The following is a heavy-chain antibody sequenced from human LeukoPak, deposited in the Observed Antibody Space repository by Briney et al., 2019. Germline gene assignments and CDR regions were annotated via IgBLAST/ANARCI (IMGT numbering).Heavy chain of an antibody. D-gene: IGHD1-1*01. V-gene: IGHV3-23*01. CDR1: GFTFSRYA. CDR2: ISGGGDNT. CDR3: AKPVDGASVQRYFQH. Sequence: GGSLRLSCAASGFTFSRYAMSWVRQAPGKGLEWVSAISGGGDNTYYADSVRGRFTISRDNSKNTLFLQMNILRAEDTAIYYCAKPVDGASVQRYFQHWGQGTLVTVSS. J-gene: IGHJ1*01.